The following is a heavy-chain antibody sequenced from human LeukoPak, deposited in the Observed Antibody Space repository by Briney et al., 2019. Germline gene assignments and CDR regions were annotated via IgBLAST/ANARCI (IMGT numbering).Heavy chain of an antibody. Sequence: SVKVSCKASGGTFSSYAISWVRQAPGQGLEWMGGIIPIFGTANYAQKFQGRVTITADESTSTAYMELSSLRSEDTAVYYCARAIVGATTLAYYYYMDVWGKGTTVTVSS. CDR3: ARAIVGATTLAYYYYMDV. CDR2: IIPIFGTA. V-gene: IGHV1-69*19. J-gene: IGHJ6*03. CDR1: GGTFSSYA. D-gene: IGHD1-26*01.